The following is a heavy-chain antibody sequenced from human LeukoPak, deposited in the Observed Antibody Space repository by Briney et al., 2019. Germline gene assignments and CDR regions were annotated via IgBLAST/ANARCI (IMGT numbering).Heavy chain of an antibody. CDR3: ATGIGYYFDY. J-gene: IGHJ4*02. V-gene: IGHV3-30*03. CDR1: GFTFRSYG. CDR2: ISYDGSNK. D-gene: IGHD3-10*01. Sequence: GGSLRLSCAASGFTFRSYGMHWVRQAPGKGLEWVAVISYDGSNKYYADSVKGRFTISRDNSKNTLYLQMNSLRAEDTAVYYCATGIGYYFDYWGQGTLVTVSS.